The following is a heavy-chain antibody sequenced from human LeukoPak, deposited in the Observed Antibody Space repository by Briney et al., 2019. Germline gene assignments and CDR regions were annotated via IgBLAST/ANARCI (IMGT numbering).Heavy chain of an antibody. CDR2: IWFDGSNE. J-gene: IGHJ6*02. V-gene: IGHV3-33*01. Sequence: GRSLRLSCAASRFTFSNYGMHWVRQAPGKGLERVALIWFDGSNEHYADSVKGRFTVSRDNSRNTMYLQMNSLRAEDTGVYYCARDSLEWLSSLNGMDVWGQGTTVTVSS. CDR3: ARDSLEWLSSLNGMDV. D-gene: IGHD3-3*01. CDR1: RFTFSNYG.